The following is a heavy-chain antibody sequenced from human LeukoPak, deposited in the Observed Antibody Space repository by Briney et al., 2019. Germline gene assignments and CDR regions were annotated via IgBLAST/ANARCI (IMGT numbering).Heavy chain of an antibody. D-gene: IGHD2-15*01. CDR2: INPSGGST. CDR1: GYTFTGYY. V-gene: IGHV1-46*01. CDR3: ARGVSSGGSPDI. Sequence: ASVKVSCKASGYTFTGYYIHWVRQAPRQGLEWIGIINPSGGSTSYAQKFQGRVTMTRDTSTSTVYMELSSLRSEDTAVYYCARGVSSGGSPDIWGQGTMVTVSS. J-gene: IGHJ3*02.